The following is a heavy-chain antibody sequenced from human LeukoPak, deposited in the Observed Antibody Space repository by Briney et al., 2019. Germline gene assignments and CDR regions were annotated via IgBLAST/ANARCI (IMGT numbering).Heavy chain of an antibody. V-gene: IGHV4-30-2*01. CDR1: GGSISSGGYY. Sequence: SETLSLTCTVSGGSISSGGYYWSWIRQPPGKGLEWIGYIYHSGSTYYNPSLKSRVTISVDRSKNQFSLKLSSVTAADTAVYYCLGYSDAFDIWGQGTMVTVSS. J-gene: IGHJ3*02. CDR3: LGYSDAFDI. CDR2: IYHSGST. D-gene: IGHD3-22*01.